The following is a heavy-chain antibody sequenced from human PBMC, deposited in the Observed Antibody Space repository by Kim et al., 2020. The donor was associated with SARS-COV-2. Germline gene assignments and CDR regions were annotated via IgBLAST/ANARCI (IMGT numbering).Heavy chain of an antibody. V-gene: IGHV3-30*04. CDR2: SLYDGGYDGGNK. Sequence: GGSLRLSCAASGFRFSNYCMHWFRQTPGKGLEWVAVSLYDGGYDGGNKYYAVSVKGRFTISRDNSKNTLYLQMNSLSPEDTAVYYCVRSERNGDPAGWGQGTMVTVSS. CDR1: GFRFSNYC. CDR3: VRSERNGDPAG. D-gene: IGHD4-17*01. J-gene: IGHJ3*01.